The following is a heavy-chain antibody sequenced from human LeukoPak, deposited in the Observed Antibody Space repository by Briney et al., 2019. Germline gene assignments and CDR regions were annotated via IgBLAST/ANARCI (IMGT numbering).Heavy chain of an antibody. Sequence: GGSLRLSCAASGFTFSSYDMHWVRQATGKGLEWVSAIGTAGDTYYPGSVKGRFTISRENAKNSLYLQMNSLRAGDTAVYYCARGGPIVGATQASLDYWGQGTLVTVSS. V-gene: IGHV3-13*01. CDR3: ARGGPIVGATQASLDY. J-gene: IGHJ4*02. CDR1: GFTFSSYD. D-gene: IGHD1-26*01. CDR2: IGTAGDT.